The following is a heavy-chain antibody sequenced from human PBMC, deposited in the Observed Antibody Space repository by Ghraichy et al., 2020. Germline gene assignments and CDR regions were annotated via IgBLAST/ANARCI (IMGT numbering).Heavy chain of an antibody. CDR3: ARDPSDYGDYPC. CDR1: GFTVSSNY. J-gene: IGHJ4*02. D-gene: IGHD4-17*01. V-gene: IGHV3-53*01. Sequence: GGSLRLSCAASGFTVSSNYMSWVRQAPGKGLEWVSVIYSGGSTYYADSVKGRFTISRDNSKNTLYLQMNSLRAEDTAVYYCARDPSDYGDYPCWGQGTLVTVSS. CDR2: IYSGGST.